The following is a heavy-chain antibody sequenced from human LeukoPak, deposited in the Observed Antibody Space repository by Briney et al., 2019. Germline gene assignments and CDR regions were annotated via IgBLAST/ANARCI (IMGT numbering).Heavy chain of an antibody. Sequence: ASVKVSCKASGYTFTSYGISWVRQAPGQGLEWMGWISAYNGNTNYAQKLQGRVTMTTDTSTSTAYMELRSLRSDDTAVYYCARDSITMVRGVDHDAFDIWGQGTMVTVSS. CDR3: ARDSITMVRGVDHDAFDI. J-gene: IGHJ3*02. V-gene: IGHV1-18*01. CDR1: GYTFTSYG. D-gene: IGHD3-10*01. CDR2: ISAYNGNT.